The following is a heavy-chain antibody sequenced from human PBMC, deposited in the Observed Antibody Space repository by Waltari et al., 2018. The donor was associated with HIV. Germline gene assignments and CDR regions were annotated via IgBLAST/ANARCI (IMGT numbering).Heavy chain of an antibody. CDR3: FTLYNESPLYSNF. D-gene: IGHD2-15*01. Sequence: QLIQSTSALKRPGASVTISCQVSGYPLSDLSMQWVRQGRGQRLEWMGGLDPKNGKAVYSQRVWGRVPLARDTSKSNAFPELNRLTSDGTAVYYCFTLYNESPLYSNFWGQGTLVTV. CDR1: GYPLSDLS. V-gene: IGHV1-24*01. CDR2: LDPKNGKA. J-gene: IGHJ1*01.